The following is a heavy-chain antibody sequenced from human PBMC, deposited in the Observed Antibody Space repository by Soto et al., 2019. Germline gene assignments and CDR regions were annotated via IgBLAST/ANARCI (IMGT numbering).Heavy chain of an antibody. CDR1: GGSVSNVGTY. V-gene: IGHV4-61*08. D-gene: IGHD2-2*01. CDR2: IYYSGST. J-gene: IGHJ5*02. CDR3: AKLVPAAAYGFDP. Sequence: SETLSLTWTVSGGSVSNVGTYWSWIRQHPGKGLEWIGHIYYSGSTNYNPSLKSRVTISVDTTKNQFALRRSSVTAADTAVYYCAKLVPAAAYGFDPWGQGTLVTVSS.